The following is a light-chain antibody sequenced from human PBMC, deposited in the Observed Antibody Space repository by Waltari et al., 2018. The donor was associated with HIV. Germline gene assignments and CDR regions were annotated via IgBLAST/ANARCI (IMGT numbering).Light chain of an antibody. Sequence: SYELTQPPSVSVSPGQTASITCSGNKLGGKYASWYQQKPGQSPVLVIYQDNKRPSGIPERFSGSNSGNTATLTISGTQTMDEVDYYCQAWDSATGVFGGGTNLTVL. CDR2: QDN. CDR1: KLGGKY. V-gene: IGLV3-1*01. CDR3: QAWDSATGV. J-gene: IGLJ2*01.